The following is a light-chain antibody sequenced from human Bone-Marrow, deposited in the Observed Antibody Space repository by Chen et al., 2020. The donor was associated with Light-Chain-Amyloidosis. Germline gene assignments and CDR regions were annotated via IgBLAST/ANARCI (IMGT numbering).Light chain of an antibody. J-gene: IGLJ2*01. CDR1: NIGSRH. Sequence: YVVTQPSSVSVAPGQTATITCTGDNIGSRHVHWYRRFPGQAPALVVYDDAARPPGSPDGFPGSNSGNTATLAIRGVEAGDEAEYYCQLWDTSTGMVFGGGTKVTVL. CDR2: DDA. V-gene: IGLV3-21*02. CDR3: QLWDTSTGMV.